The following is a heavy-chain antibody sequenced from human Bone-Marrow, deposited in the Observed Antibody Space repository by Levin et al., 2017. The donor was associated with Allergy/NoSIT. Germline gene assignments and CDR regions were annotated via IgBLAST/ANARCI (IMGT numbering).Heavy chain of an antibody. D-gene: IGHD5-24*01. CDR3: ARVWGDGYKIGDDY. J-gene: IGHJ4*02. Sequence: PSETLSLTCAVSGYSISNGYYWGWIRQPPGKGLEWIASIYHSGSTYYNPSLKSRVTISVDTSKNQFSLKLSSVTAADTAVYYCARVWGDGYKIGDDYWGQGTLVTVSS. V-gene: IGHV4-38-2*01. CDR1: GYSISNGYY. CDR2: IYHSGST.